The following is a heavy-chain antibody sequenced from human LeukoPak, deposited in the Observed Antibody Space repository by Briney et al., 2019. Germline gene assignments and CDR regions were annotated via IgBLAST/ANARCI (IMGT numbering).Heavy chain of an antibody. CDR2: ISGSGAYI. J-gene: IGHJ4*02. D-gene: IGHD1-20*01. CDR3: ANDGFLTGRDY. V-gene: IGHV3-21*01. CDR1: GFTFTTYT. Sequence: PGGSLRLSCAASGFTFTTYTMNWVRQAPGKGLEWVSSISGSGAYIYYADSVKGRFTISRDNAKNSLYLQMNSLRAEDTAVYYCANDGFLTGRDYWGQGTLVTVSS.